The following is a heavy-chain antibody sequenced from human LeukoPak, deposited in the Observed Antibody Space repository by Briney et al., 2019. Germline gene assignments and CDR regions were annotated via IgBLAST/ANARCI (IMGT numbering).Heavy chain of an antibody. CDR1: GGSISSGSYY. Sequence: SQTLSLTCTVSGGSISSGSYYWSWIRQPAGKGLEWIGRIYTSGSTNYNPSLKSRVTISVDTSKNQFSLNLSSVTAADTAVYYCARTPFSGYEYYFDYWGQGTLVTVSS. V-gene: IGHV4-61*02. J-gene: IGHJ4*02. CDR2: IYTSGST. CDR3: ARTPFSGYEYYFDY. D-gene: IGHD5-12*01.